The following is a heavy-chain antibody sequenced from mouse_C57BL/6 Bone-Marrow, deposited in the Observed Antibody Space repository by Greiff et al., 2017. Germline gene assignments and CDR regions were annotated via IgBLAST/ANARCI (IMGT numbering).Heavy chain of an antibody. D-gene: IGHD1-1*01. CDR1: GYSITSGYY. CDR2: ISYDGSN. J-gene: IGHJ2*01. V-gene: IGHV3-6*01. CDR3: AREGYYYGSSYFDY. Sequence: EVKLQESGPGLVKPSQSLSLTCSVTGYSITSGYYWNWIRQFPGNKLEWMGYISYDGSNNYNPSLKNRISITRDTSKNQFFLKLNSVTTEDTATYYCAREGYYYGSSYFDYWGQGTTHTVSS.